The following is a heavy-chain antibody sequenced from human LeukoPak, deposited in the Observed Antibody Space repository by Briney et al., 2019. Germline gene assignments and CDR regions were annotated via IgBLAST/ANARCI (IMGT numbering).Heavy chain of an antibody. V-gene: IGHV3-7*01. CDR3: ARVGVSSHWYFDL. J-gene: IGHJ2*01. Sequence: PGGSLRLSCTASGFTFSSYWMSWVRQAPGKGLEWVANIKQDGSEKNYVDSVKGRLTISRDNSKNTLYLQMNSLRAEDTAVYYCARVGVSSHWYFDLWGRGTLVTVSS. CDR1: GFTFSSYW. D-gene: IGHD5/OR15-5a*01. CDR2: IKQDGSEK.